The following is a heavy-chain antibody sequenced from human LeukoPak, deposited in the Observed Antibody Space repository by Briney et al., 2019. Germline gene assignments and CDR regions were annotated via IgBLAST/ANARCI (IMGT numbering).Heavy chain of an antibody. CDR3: TRDGPSREFDL. D-gene: IGHD1-26*01. V-gene: IGHV3-33*01. CDR2: VWSDGINK. Sequence: PGGSLRLSCVASGFSFSGYGMHWVRQAPGKGLEWVAVVWSDGINKYYTDSVKGRFTISRDNMQNTMYLQMNSLRDEDTALYFCTRDGPSREFDLWGRGTLVTVSS. J-gene: IGHJ2*01. CDR1: GFSFSGYG.